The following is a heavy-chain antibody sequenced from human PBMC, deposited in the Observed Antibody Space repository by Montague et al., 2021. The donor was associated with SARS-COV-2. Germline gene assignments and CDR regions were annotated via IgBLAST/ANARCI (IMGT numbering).Heavy chain of an antibody. CDR2: VNHNKST. Sequence: SETLSLTCTVSGGSVTDYYWSWIRQPPGKGLEWVGDVNHNKSTNNNPSLKTRVAISIDTSKNQFSLRLSSVTAADTAVYYCAREQDVDVMNGDLDYWGQGTLVTVSS. J-gene: IGHJ4*02. CDR1: GGSVTDYY. V-gene: IGHV4-34*11. D-gene: IGHD2-15*01. CDR3: AREQDVDVMNGDLDY.